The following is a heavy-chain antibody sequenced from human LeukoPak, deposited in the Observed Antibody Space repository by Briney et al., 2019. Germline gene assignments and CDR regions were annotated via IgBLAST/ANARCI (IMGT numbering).Heavy chain of an antibody. Sequence: SETLSLTCTVSGGSISSSNYYWGWIRQPPGKGLEWIGTIYYSGSTYYTPSLKSRVTISVDTSKNQFSLKLSSVTAADTAVYYCARHFDDIVVVPAAQAFDYWGQGTLVTVSS. D-gene: IGHD2-2*01. CDR2: IYYSGST. J-gene: IGHJ4*02. CDR3: ARHFDDIVVVPAAQAFDY. V-gene: IGHV4-39*07. CDR1: GGSISSSNYY.